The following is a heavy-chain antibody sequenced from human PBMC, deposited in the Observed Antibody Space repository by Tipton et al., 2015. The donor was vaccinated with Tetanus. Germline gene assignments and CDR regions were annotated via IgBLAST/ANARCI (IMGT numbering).Heavy chain of an antibody. CDR1: GGSSSSFY. CDR3: AVLPKHWQAPRGAP. V-gene: IGHV4-34*01. CDR2: INQRGT. D-gene: IGHD1-1*01. Sequence: LRLSCEVSGGSSSSFYWSWIRQPPGGGLEWIGEINQRGTTYNPSLNRRATISVDSSATQLSLTITSMTAADAAVYYCAVLPKHWQAPRGAPWGQGILVTVSS. J-gene: IGHJ5*02.